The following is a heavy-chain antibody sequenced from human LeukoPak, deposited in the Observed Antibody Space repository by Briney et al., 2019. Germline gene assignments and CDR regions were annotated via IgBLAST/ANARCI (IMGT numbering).Heavy chain of an antibody. CDR2: ISGSGADT. Sequence: PGGSLRLSCAASGFTFRSFAMSWVPQAPEKGLEWVSAISGSGADTYYTDSVRGRFTISRDNSKNTLFLQMNSLRAEDTAIYYCAKDQKWTDYGEFHFWGPGTLVTVSS. J-gene: IGHJ4*02. V-gene: IGHV3-23*01. CDR1: GFTFRSFA. CDR3: AKDQKWTDYGEFHF. D-gene: IGHD4-17*01.